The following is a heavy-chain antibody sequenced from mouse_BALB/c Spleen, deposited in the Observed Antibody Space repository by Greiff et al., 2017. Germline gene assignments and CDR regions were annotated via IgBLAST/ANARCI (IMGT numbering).Heavy chain of an antibody. CDR3: ARDRGNYYAMDY. Sequence: EVKLQESGPELVKPGASVKISCKASGYTFTDYNMHWVKQSHGKSLEWIGYIYPYNGGTGYNQKFKSKATLTVDNSSSTAYMELRSLTSEDSAVYYCARDRGNYYAMDYWGQGTSVTVSS. D-gene: IGHD2-1*01. CDR2: IYPYNGGT. CDR1: GYTFTDYN. V-gene: IGHV1S29*02. J-gene: IGHJ4*01.